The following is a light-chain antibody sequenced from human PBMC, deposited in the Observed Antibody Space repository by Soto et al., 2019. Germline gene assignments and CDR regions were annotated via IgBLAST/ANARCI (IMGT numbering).Light chain of an antibody. CDR2: GAS. CDR3: QQYNNWPGT. Sequence: EIVMTQSPATLSVSPGERATLSCRASQSVSSNLAWYQQKPGQAPRLLIYGASTRATGIPASFSGSGSGTEFTLTISRLQSEDFAVYYCQQYNNWPGTFGQGTKVEIK. V-gene: IGKV3-15*01. CDR1: QSVSSN. J-gene: IGKJ1*01.